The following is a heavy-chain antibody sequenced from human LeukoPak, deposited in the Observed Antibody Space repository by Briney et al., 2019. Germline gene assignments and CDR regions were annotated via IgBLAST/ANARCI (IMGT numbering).Heavy chain of an antibody. V-gene: IGHV4-59*01. Sequence: SETLSLTCTVSGGSISSYYWSWIRQPPGKRLEWIGYIYYSGSTNCNPSLKSRVTISVDTSKNQFSLKLSSVTAADTAVYYCARGLRSDYWGQGTLVTVSS. J-gene: IGHJ4*02. CDR2: IYYSGST. CDR3: ARGLRSDY. CDR1: GGSISSYY.